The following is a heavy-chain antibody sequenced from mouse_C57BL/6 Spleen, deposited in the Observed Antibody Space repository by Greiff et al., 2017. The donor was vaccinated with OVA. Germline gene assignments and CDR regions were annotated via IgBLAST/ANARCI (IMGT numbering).Heavy chain of an antibody. J-gene: IGHJ1*03. CDR1: GYTFTSYW. V-gene: IGHV1-64*01. CDR3: ARGDDYHWYFDV. Sequence: QVQLQQPGPELVKPGASVKLSCKASGYTFTSYWMHWVKQRPGQGLEWIGMIHPNSGSTNYNEKFKSKATLTVDKSSSTAYMQLSSLTSEDSAVYYCARGDDYHWYFDVWGTGTTVTVSS. D-gene: IGHD2-4*01. CDR2: IHPNSGST.